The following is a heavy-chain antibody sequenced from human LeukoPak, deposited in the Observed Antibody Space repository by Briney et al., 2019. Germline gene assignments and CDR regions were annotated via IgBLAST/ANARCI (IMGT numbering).Heavy chain of an antibody. V-gene: IGHV3-30*18. CDR2: ISYDGSNK. D-gene: IGHD3-3*01. CDR1: GFTFSSYG. Sequence: GGSLRLSCAAFGFTFSSYGMHWVRQAPGKGLEWVAVISYDGSNKYYADTVKCRVTISRDNSKNTLYLQMNSLRAEDTAVYYCAKDTPFYDFWSGYTHDAFDIWGQGTMVTVSP. J-gene: IGHJ3*02. CDR3: AKDTPFYDFWSGYTHDAFDI.